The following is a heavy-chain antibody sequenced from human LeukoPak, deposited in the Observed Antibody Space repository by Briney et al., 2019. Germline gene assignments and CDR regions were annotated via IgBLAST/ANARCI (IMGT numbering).Heavy chain of an antibody. CDR1: GFTFSSNW. Sequence: PGGSLRLSCAASGFTFSSNWMHWVRQAPGKGLVWVSRINSDGSSRSYADSVKGRFTISRDNAKNTLYLQMDSLRVEDAAVYYCARPQDGYNSSDCWGQGTLVTVSS. D-gene: IGHD5-24*01. V-gene: IGHV3-74*01. CDR2: INSDGSSR. CDR3: ARPQDGYNSSDC. J-gene: IGHJ4*02.